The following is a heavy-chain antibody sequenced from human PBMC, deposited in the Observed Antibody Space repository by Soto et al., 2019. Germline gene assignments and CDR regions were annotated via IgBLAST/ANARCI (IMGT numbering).Heavy chain of an antibody. CDR1: GFTFSNYA. Sequence: EVQLLESGGDLVQPGGSLRLSCAASGFTFSNYAMSWVRQAPGKGLEWVSSISGTDDSTYYAGSVKGRFTISRDTSKNTLYLQMNSLRAEDTALYYCTKLSHSDSSDVYYWGQGTLVTVSS. J-gene: IGHJ4*02. D-gene: IGHD4-4*01. CDR2: ISGTDDST. V-gene: IGHV3-23*01. CDR3: TKLSHSDSSDVYY.